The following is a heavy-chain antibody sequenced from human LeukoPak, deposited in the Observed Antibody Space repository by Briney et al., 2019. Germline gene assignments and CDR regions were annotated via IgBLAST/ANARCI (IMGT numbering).Heavy chain of an antibody. CDR3: ARVYGFDS. D-gene: IGHD2-2*02. CDR1: GGSISSYY. V-gene: IGHV4-59*01. J-gene: IGHJ5*01. CDR2: IYYSGST. Sequence: PSETLSLTCTVSGGSISSYYWSWIRQPPGKGLEWIGYIYYSGSTKYNPSLKSRVTISVDTYKNQFSLRLNSVTAADTAVYCCARVYGFDSWGQGTLVTVSS.